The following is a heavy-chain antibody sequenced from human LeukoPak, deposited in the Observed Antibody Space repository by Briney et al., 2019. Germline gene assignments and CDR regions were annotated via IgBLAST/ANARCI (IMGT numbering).Heavy chain of an antibody. V-gene: IGHV3-23*01. J-gene: IGHJ5*02. CDR1: GFTFSSYA. CDR3: AKEITMVRGVKPNWFDP. CDR2: ISGSGGST. D-gene: IGHD3-10*01. Sequence: GGSLRLSCAASGFTFSSYAMGWVRQDPGKGLEWVSAISGSGGSTYYADSVKGRFTISRDNSKNTLYLQMNSLRAEDTAVYYCAKEITMVRGVKPNWFDPWGQGTLVTVFS.